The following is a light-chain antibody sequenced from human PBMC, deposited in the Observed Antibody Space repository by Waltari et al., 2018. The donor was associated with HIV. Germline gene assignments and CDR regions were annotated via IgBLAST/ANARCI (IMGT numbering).Light chain of an antibody. CDR3: QSYDRSLSGYVV. Sequence: QSLLTQPPSVSGAPGQRVTISCTGSSSNIGAGFDVLWYQQLPGTVPKLLIYGNSNRPSGVPHRFSGSKSGTSASLAITGLQAEDEADYYCQSYDRSLSGYVVFGGGTKLTVL. J-gene: IGLJ2*01. V-gene: IGLV1-40*01. CDR1: SSNIGAGFD. CDR2: GNS.